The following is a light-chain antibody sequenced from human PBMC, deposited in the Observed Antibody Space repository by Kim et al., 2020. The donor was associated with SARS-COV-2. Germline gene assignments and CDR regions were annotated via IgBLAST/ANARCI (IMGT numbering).Light chain of an antibody. Sequence: SPGERATLSCRASQSVSTYLAWYQHKPGRAPRLLIYDASNRATGIPARFSGSGSGTDFTLTISSLEPEDFAVYYCQQRSNWPPITFGQGTRLEIK. CDR3: QQRSNWPPIT. CDR2: DAS. J-gene: IGKJ5*01. CDR1: QSVSTY. V-gene: IGKV3-11*01.